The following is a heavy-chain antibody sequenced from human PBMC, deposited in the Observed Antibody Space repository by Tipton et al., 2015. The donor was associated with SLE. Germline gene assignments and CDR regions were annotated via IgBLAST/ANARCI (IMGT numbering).Heavy chain of an antibody. Sequence: SLRLSCAASGFGFSSYAMNWVRLAPGKGLEWVSSISSNNRKVDYADSVKGRFTISRDNAKSSLYLQMNGLRVEGTAVYYCARDSWIRESLRRGDYWGQGTLVTVSS. CDR2: ISSNNRKV. V-gene: IGHV3-21*01. CDR1: GFGFSSYA. J-gene: IGHJ4*02. D-gene: IGHD3-10*01. CDR3: ARDSWIRESLRRGDY.